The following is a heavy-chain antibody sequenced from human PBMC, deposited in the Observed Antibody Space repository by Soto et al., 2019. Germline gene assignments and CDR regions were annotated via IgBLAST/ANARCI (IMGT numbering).Heavy chain of an antibody. V-gene: IGHV1-69*04. Sequence: SVKVSCKASGGTFSSYTISWVRQAPGQGLEWMGRIIPILGIANYAQKFQGRVTITADKSTSTAYMELSSLRSEDTAVYYCARDPQYYYDSSGYSYYFDYWGQGTLVTVSS. D-gene: IGHD3-22*01. J-gene: IGHJ4*02. CDR2: IIPILGIA. CDR3: ARDPQYYYDSSGYSYYFDY. CDR1: GGTFSSYT.